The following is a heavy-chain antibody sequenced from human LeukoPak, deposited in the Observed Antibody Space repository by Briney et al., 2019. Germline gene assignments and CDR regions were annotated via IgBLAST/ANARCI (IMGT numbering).Heavy chain of an antibody. CDR3: ARSRRSYGDYGWDYYFDY. CDR2: ISSDGNNK. CDR1: GFTFSSYA. Sequence: GGSLRLSCAASGFTFSSYALHWVRQAPGKGLEWVAVISSDGNNKYYADSVKGRFTISRDNAKNSLYLQMNSLRAEDTAVYYCARSRRSYGDYGWDYYFDYWGQGILVTVSS. V-gene: IGHV3-30-3*01. D-gene: IGHD4-17*01. J-gene: IGHJ4*02.